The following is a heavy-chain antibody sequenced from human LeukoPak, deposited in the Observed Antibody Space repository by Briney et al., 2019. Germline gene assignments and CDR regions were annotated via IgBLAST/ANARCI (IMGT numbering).Heavy chain of an antibody. Sequence: GGSLRLSCAASGFTFSSYAMHWVRQAPGKGLEWVAVISYDGSNKYYADSVKGRFTISRDNSKNTLYLQMNNLRVEDTAVYYCATMDCGGDCFPHLGGSGINWFDPWGQGTLVTVSS. V-gene: IGHV3-30*14. CDR3: ATMDCGGDCFPHLGGSGINWFDP. CDR2: ISYDGSNK. D-gene: IGHD2-21*02. CDR1: GFTFSSYA. J-gene: IGHJ5*02.